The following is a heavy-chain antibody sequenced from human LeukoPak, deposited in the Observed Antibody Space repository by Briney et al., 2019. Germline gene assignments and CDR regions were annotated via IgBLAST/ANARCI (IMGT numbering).Heavy chain of an antibody. J-gene: IGHJ6*02. V-gene: IGHV3-15*01. CDR1: GFTFSNDW. Sequence: PGGSLRLSCAASGFTFSNDWMSWVRQAPGKGLEWVGRIKSKTDGGTTDYAAPVKGRFTISRDDSKNTLYLQMNSLKTEDTAVYYCTTDWRTYYDFWSGSPYYYYGMDVWGQGTTVTVSS. CDR2: IKSKTDGGTT. D-gene: IGHD3-3*01. CDR3: TTDWRTYYDFWSGSPYYYYGMDV.